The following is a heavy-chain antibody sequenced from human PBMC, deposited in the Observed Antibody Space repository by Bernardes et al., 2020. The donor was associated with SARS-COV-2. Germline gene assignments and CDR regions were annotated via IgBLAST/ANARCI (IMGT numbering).Heavy chain of an antibody. Sequence: ASVKVSCKASGYAFTDYYIHWVRQAPGQGLEWMGMINPRGGGTFYAQKFQGRVTMTADTPTSAVYMEVSSLRSEDTALYYCARESFSNRVLDYWGQGPLVTVSS. CDR1: GYAFTDYY. J-gene: IGHJ4*02. D-gene: IGHD6-13*01. CDR2: INPRGGGT. CDR3: ARESFSNRVLDY. V-gene: IGHV1-46*01.